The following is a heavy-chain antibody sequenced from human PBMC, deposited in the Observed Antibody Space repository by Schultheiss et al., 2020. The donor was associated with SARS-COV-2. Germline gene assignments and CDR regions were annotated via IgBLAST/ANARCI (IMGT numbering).Heavy chain of an antibody. J-gene: IGHJ5*02. CDR1: GDSVSSNSAA. CDR2: TYYRSKWYN. V-gene: IGHV6-1*01. CDR3: ARDHYDFWSGYYTGSRTTNWFDP. D-gene: IGHD3-3*01. Sequence: SQTLSLTCAISGDSVSSNSAAWNWIRQSPSRGLEWLGRTYYRSKWYNDYAVSVKSRITINPDTSKNQFSLQLNSVTPEDTAVYYCARDHYDFWSGYYTGSRTTNWFDPWGQGTLVTVSS.